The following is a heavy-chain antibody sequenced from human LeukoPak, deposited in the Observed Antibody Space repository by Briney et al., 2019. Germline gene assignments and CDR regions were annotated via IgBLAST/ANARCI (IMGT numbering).Heavy chain of an antibody. CDR1: GGSFSGYY. D-gene: IGHD3-10*01. Sequence: PSETLSLTCAVYGGSFSGYYWSWIRQPPGKGLEWIGEINHSGSTNYNPSLKSRVTISVDTSKNQFSLKLSSVTAADTAVYYCARGEGEIYYFDYWGQGTLVTVSS. J-gene: IGHJ4*02. V-gene: IGHV4-34*01. CDR3: ARGEGEIYYFDY. CDR2: INHSGST.